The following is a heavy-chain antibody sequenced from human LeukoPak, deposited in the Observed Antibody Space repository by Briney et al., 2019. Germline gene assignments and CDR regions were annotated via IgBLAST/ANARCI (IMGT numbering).Heavy chain of an antibody. CDR3: AQRQGSSWYYFDY. D-gene: IGHD6-13*01. Sequence: GGSLRLSCAASGLTFSSYAMSWVRQAPGKGLEWVSAISGSGGSTYYADSVKGRFTISRDNSKNTLYLQMNSLRAEDTAVYYCAQRQGSSWYYFDYWGQGTLVTVSS. J-gene: IGHJ4*02. V-gene: IGHV3-23*01. CDR1: GLTFSSYA. CDR2: ISGSGGST.